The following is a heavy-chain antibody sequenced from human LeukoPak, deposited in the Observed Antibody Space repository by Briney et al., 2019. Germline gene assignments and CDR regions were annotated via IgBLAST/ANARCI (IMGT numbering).Heavy chain of an antibody. D-gene: IGHD2-2*02. J-gene: IGHJ5*02. CDR2: IYYSGST. CDR1: GGSISSYY. V-gene: IGHV4-59*01. Sequence: SETLSLTCTVSGGSISSYYWSWIRQPPGKGLEWIGYIYYSGSTNYNPSLKSRVTISVDTSKNQFSLKLSSVTAADTAVYYCARNPPPVPAAIAGFDPWGQGTLVTVSS. CDR3: ARNPPPVPAAIAGFDP.